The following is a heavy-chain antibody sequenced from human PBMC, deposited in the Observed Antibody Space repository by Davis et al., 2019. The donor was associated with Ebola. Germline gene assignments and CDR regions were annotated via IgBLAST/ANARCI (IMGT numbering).Heavy chain of an antibody. J-gene: IGHJ5*02. V-gene: IGHV1-8*01. CDR1: GYTFTSYD. D-gene: IGHD3-22*01. CDR2: MNPNSGNT. CDR3: ARDVTMIVGGWFDP. Sequence: AASVKVSCKASGYTFTSYDINWVRQAPGQGLEWMGWMNPNSGNTGYAQKFQGRVTMTRNTSISTAYMELSSLRSDDTAVYYCARDVTMIVGGWFDPWGQGTLVTVSS.